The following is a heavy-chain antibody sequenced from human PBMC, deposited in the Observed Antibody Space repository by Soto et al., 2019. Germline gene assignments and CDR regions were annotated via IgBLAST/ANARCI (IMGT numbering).Heavy chain of an antibody. D-gene: IGHD2-21*02. CDR3: ARDSLVFCGGDCMGCDY. V-gene: IGHV3-30-3*01. J-gene: IGHJ4*02. Sequence: PQRLCYTASEVNCRYHAVRWISKKQGRGLEWVAVISYDGSNKYYADSVKGRFSVSRDDSMSTVYLQMNSLRAEDTALYYCARDSLVFCGGDCMGCDYWGQGTQVTVSS. CDR1: EVNCRYHA. CDR2: ISYDGSNK.